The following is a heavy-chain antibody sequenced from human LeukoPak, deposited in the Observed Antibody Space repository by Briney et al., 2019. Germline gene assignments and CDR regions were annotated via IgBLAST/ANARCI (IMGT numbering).Heavy chain of an antibody. J-gene: IGHJ3*02. CDR1: GYTFGSYS. V-gene: IGHV1-18*01. Sequence: ASVKVSCKASGYTFGSYSITWVRQAPGQGLEWMGWISAYNGNTNYAQKLQGRVTMTTDTSTSTAYMELRSLRSDDTAVYYCAKLYDYVGGSLCQFYAFDTWGQGRMATVSS. CDR2: ISAYNGNT. CDR3: AKLYDYVGGSLCQFYAFDT. D-gene: IGHD3-16*01.